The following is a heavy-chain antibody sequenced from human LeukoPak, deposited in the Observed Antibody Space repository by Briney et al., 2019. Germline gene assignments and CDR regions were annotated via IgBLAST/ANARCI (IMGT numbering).Heavy chain of an antibody. V-gene: IGHV4-38-2*02. D-gene: IGHD3-22*01. CDR3: ARHDSSGPYNAFDI. CDR2: IYYSGTS. CDR1: GYSISSGYY. J-gene: IGHJ3*02. Sequence: SETLSLTCTVSGYSISSGYYWGWIRQPPGKGLEWIGTIYYSGTSYYNPSLKSRVTISVDTSRNQLSLKLTSVTAADTAVYYCARHDSSGPYNAFDIWGQGTMVTVSS.